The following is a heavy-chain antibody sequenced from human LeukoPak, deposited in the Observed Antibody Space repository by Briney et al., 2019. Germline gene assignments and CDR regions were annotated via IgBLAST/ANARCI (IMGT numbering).Heavy chain of an antibody. CDR1: GFTFSDYY. V-gene: IGHV3-11*05. CDR3: ARDLDTAIGYFDY. J-gene: IGHJ4*02. D-gene: IGHD5-18*01. Sequence: GGSLRLSCAASGFTFSDYYMSWIRQAPGKGLEWVSYISSSSSYTNYADSVKGRFTISRDNAKNSLYLQMNSLRAEDTAVYYCARDLDTAIGYFDYWGQGTLVTVSS. CDR2: ISSSSSYT.